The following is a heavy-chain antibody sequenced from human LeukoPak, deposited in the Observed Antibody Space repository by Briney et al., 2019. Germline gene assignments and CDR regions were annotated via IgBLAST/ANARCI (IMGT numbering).Heavy chain of an antibody. J-gene: IGHJ3*02. CDR1: GYSFTSYW. CDR2: IYPGDSDT. V-gene: IGHV5-51*01. CDR3: ARQSTYYYDSSGYYPDAFDI. Sequence: PGESLKISCKGSGYSFTSYWIGWVRQMPGKGLEWMGIIYPGDSDTRYSPSFQGQVTISADKSISTAYLQWSSLKASDTAMYYCARQSTYYYDSSGYYPDAFDIWGQGTMVTVSS. D-gene: IGHD3-22*01.